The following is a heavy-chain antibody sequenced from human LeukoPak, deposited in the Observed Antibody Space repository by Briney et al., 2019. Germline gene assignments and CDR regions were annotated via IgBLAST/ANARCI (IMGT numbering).Heavy chain of an antibody. CDR1: GYTFTGYY. Sequence: GASVEVSCKASGYTFTGYYMHWVRQAPGQGLEWMGWINPNSGGTNYAQKFQGRVTMTRDTSISTAYMELSRLRSDDTAMYYCARYSGYDRSSDYWGQGTLVTVSS. CDR2: INPNSGGT. V-gene: IGHV1-2*02. CDR3: ARYSGYDRSSDY. J-gene: IGHJ4*02. D-gene: IGHD5-12*01.